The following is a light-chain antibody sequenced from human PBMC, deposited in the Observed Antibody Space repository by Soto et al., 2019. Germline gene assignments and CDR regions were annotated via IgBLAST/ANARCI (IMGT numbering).Light chain of an antibody. V-gene: IGKV1-5*01. CDR1: QSISSW. CDR3: QQYNTYPWT. J-gene: IGKJ1*01. CDR2: HAS. Sequence: IQMTQSPSTLSASVGDRVTVTCRASQSISSWLAWYQQKPGKAPKLLIYHASSLGSGVPSRFSGSGSGTEFTLTVSSLQPDDFATYYCQQYNTYPWTFGQGTKVDIK.